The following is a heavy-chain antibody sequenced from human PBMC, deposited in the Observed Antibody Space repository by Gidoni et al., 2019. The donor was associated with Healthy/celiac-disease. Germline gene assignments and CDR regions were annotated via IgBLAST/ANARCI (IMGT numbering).Heavy chain of an antibody. Sequence: EVQLVESGGGLVKPGGSLRLSCAASGFTFSNAWMSWVRQAPGKGLEWVGRIKSKTDGGTTDYAAPVKGRFTISRDDSKNTLYLQMNSLKTEDTAVYYCTTDRDWNSYYFDYWGQGTLVTVSS. D-gene: IGHD1-7*01. J-gene: IGHJ4*02. CDR1: GFTFSNAW. CDR3: TTDRDWNSYYFDY. V-gene: IGHV3-15*01. CDR2: IKSKTDGGTT.